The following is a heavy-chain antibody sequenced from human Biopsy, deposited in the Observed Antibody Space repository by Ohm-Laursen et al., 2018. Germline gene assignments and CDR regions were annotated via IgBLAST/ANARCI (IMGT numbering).Heavy chain of an antibody. V-gene: IGHV4-34*01. D-gene: IGHD3-22*01. J-gene: IGHJ3*02. CDR1: GESFSGYY. CDR3: GRREVVITHDAFDT. Sequence: SETLSLTCAVYGESFSGYYWTWIRQPPGKGLEWIGEINHSGSTDYNPSLKSRVTILVDTSKNQFSLKLNSVTAADTAVYYCGRREVVITHDAFDTWGQGTMVTVSS. CDR2: INHSGST.